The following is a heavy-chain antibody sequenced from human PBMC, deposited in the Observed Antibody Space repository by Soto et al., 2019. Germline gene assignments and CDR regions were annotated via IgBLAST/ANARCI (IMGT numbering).Heavy chain of an antibody. CDR1: GGSISVYY. CDR3: ARGVGSSPPRY. CDR2: VYDNGRP. D-gene: IGHD3-9*01. V-gene: IGHV4-59*01. J-gene: IGHJ4*02. Sequence: SETLSLTCTLSGGSISVYYWSWIRQSPRQGLEWIGYVYDNGRPYYSPSLKSRVTISADTSKNQISLKVTSATAADTAVYYCARGVGSSPPRYWGRGTLVTVSS.